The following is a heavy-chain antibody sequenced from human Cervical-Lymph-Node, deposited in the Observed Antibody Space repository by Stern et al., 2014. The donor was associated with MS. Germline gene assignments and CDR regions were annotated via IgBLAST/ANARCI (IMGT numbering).Heavy chain of an antibody. CDR3: ARAPIQSGSSPLGY. V-gene: IGHV1-18*01. CDR1: GYTFSDYG. Sequence: QVQLGQSGAEVKKPGASVKVSCKASGYTFSDYGLNWVRQAPGQGLEWMGWISAYTDDTNFAQRFQGRVTLTTDASTATGYMELRNLRSDDTGVYYCARAPIQSGSSPLGYWGQGTLVTVSS. D-gene: IGHD2-2*01. J-gene: IGHJ4*02. CDR2: ISAYTDDT.